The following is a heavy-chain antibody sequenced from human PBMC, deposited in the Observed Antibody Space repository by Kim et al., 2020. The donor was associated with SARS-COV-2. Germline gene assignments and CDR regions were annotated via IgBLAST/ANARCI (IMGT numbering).Heavy chain of an antibody. D-gene: IGHD4-17*01. CDR2: IIPLFGTA. Sequence: SVKVSCKASGGTFSSHAISWVRQAPRQGLEWMGTIIPLFGTATYAQKFQGRVTFTADESTTTAYMDLSSLRYEDTATYYCARVVPAGGTYYYYGLDVWGQGTTVTVSS. V-gene: IGHV1-69*13. CDR3: ARVVPAGGTYYYYGLDV. J-gene: IGHJ6*02. CDR1: GGTFSSHA.